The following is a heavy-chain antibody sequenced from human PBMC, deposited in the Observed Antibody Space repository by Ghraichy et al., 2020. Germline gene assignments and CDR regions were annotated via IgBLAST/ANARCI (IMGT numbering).Heavy chain of an antibody. CDR3: ASQDPYYYGSGSYVH. J-gene: IGHJ4*02. CDR2: IYPGNSDI. D-gene: IGHD3-10*01. V-gene: IGHV5-51*01. CDR1: GYRFSSYW. Sequence: ESLNISCKGSGYRFSSYWIGWVRQMPGKGLEWMGIIYPGNSDIRYSPSFQGQVTISADNSISTAYLQWSSLKASDTAIYYCASQDPYYYGSGSYVHWGQGTLVTVSS.